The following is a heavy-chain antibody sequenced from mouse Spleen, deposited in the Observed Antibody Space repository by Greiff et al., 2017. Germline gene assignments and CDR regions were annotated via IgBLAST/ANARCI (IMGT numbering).Heavy chain of an antibody. CDR1: GYTFTSYW. D-gene: IGHD2-3*01. CDR3: ARDGGYYFASAY. CDR2: INPSNGGT. V-gene: IGHV1-53*01. J-gene: IGHJ3*01. Sequence: QVQLQQPGTELVKPGASVKLSCKASGYTFTSYWMHWVKQRPGQGLEWIGNINPSNGGTNYNEKFKTKATLTVDKSSSTAYMQLSSLTSEDSAVYYCARDGGYYFASAYWGQGTLVTVSA.